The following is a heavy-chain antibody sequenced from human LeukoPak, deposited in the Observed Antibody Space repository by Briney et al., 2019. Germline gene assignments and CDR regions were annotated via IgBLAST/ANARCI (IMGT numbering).Heavy chain of an antibody. CDR1: GGSISSGSYY. V-gene: IGHV4-61*02. CDR2: IYTSGST. D-gene: IGHD2-2*01. CDR3: ERDRQLLFDY. J-gene: IGHJ4*02. Sequence: SQTLSLTCTVSGGSISSGSYYWSWIRQPAGKGLEWIGRIYTSGSTNYNPSLKSRVTISVDTSKNQFSLKLSSVTAADTAVYYCERDRQLLFDYWGQGTLVAVSS.